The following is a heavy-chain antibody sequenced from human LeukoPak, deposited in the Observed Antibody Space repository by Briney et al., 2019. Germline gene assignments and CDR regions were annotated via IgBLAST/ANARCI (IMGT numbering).Heavy chain of an antibody. CDR3: ARSIGYYYTMDV. Sequence: GGSLTLSCVAYGLTLTDYYMRWIRQASGRGLEWVSDISGSGRNVYYGDSVKGRFTICRDNAKNSLYLQMGNLRAEDTAVYYCARSIGYYYTMDVWGQGTTVTVSS. CDR2: ISGSGRNV. D-gene: IGHD3-22*01. V-gene: IGHV3-11*01. J-gene: IGHJ6*02. CDR1: GLTLTDYY.